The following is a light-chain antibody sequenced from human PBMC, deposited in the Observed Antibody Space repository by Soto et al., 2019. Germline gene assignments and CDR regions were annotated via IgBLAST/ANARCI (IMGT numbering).Light chain of an antibody. J-gene: IGKJ5*01. Sequence: EIVMTHSPVTLSASPLEIASLSFRASQSVDNNVAWYQQKPGQAPRLLIVGSFARATGIPARFSGSGSGSEFTLTISGLQSEDFAVYYCQKYGYSPINFGQGTRLEIK. V-gene: IGKV3-15*01. CDR3: QKYGYSPIN. CDR2: GSF. CDR1: QSVDNN.